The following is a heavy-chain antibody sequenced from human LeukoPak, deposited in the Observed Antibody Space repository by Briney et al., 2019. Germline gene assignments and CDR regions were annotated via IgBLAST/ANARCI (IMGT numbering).Heavy chain of an antibody. V-gene: IGHV3-30*01. Sequence: GGSLRLSCSASGFIFSSYAMHWVRQAPGKGLEWMSIISYDGGSGDYADSVRGRFTLFRDNSKNTLYLEMNSLRPEDTAVYYCARGGLGDCSSTSCYNFHYFDYWGQGALVTVSS. D-gene: IGHD2-2*02. J-gene: IGHJ4*02. CDR1: GFIFSSYA. CDR3: ARGGLGDCSSTSCYNFHYFDY. CDR2: ISYDGGSG.